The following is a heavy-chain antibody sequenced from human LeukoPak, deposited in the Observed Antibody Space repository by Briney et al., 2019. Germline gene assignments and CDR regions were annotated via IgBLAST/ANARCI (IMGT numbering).Heavy chain of an antibody. D-gene: IGHD6-13*01. CDR2: MNPNSGNT. CDR1: GYTFTSYD. Sequence: ASVKVSCTASGYTFTSYDINWVRQATGQGLGWMGWMNPNSGNTGYAQKFQGRVTMTRNTSISTAYMELSSLRSEDTAVYYRARESSSGQNFDYWGQGTLVTVSS. CDR3: ARESSSGQNFDY. V-gene: IGHV1-8*01. J-gene: IGHJ4*02.